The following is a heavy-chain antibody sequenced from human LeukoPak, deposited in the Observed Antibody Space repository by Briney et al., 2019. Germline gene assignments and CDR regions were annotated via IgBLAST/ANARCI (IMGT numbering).Heavy chain of an antibody. Sequence: PGGSLRLSCAASGFTYNNYYMSWVRQAPGKGLEWVANIKQDGSEKYYVDSVKGRFTISRDNAKKSLYLQMNSLRAEDTAVYYCARENYDFWSGYGNYYYYYMDVWGKGTTVTVSS. J-gene: IGHJ6*03. CDR1: GFTYNNYY. V-gene: IGHV3-7*01. D-gene: IGHD3-3*01. CDR2: IKQDGSEK. CDR3: ARENYDFWSGYGNYYYYYMDV.